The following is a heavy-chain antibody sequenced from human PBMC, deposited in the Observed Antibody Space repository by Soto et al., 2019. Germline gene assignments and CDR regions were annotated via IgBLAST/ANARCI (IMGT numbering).Heavy chain of an antibody. V-gene: IGHV4-39*01. D-gene: IGHD2-2*01. J-gene: IGHJ5*02. CDR1: GGSISSSSYY. CDR2: IYYSGST. CDR3: ARCQDIVVVSLKFHPNWFDP. Sequence: PSETLSLTCTVSGGSISSSSYYWGWIRQPPGKGLEWIGSIYYSGSTYYNPSLKSRVTISVDTSKNQFSLKLSSVTAADTAVYYCARCQDIVVVSLKFHPNWFDPWGQGTLVTVSS.